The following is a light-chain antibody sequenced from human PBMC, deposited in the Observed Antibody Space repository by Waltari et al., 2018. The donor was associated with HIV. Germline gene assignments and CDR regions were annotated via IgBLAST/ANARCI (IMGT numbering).Light chain of an antibody. CDR2: WAS. CDR1: QNVLYSSNNTNY. CDR3: QQFGTSPRT. J-gene: IGKJ1*01. Sequence: DIVMIQSPDSLAVSLGERATIKCKSSQNVLYSSNNTNYLSWYQQKPGQPPKLLIYWASSRQSGIPERFSGSGSGTDFTLSINGLQAEDFAVYYCQQFGTSPRTFGQGTKVEIK. V-gene: IGKV4-1*01.